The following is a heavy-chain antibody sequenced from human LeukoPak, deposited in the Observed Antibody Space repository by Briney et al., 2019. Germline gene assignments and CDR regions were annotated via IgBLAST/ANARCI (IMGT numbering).Heavy chain of an antibody. CDR2: IIPIFGTA. D-gene: IGHD3-10*01. V-gene: IGHV1-69*06. Sequence: ASVKVSCKASGGTFSSYAISWVRQAPGQGLEWMGGIIPIFGTANYAQKFQGRVTITADKSTSTAYMELSSLRSEDTAVYYCARVGPYGSGSYYDGENWFDPWGQGTLVTVSS. CDR3: ARVGPYGSGSYYDGENWFDP. J-gene: IGHJ5*02. CDR1: GGTFSSYA.